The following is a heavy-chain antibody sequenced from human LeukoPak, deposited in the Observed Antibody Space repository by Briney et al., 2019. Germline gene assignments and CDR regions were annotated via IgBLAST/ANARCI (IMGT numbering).Heavy chain of an antibody. Sequence: GGSLRLSCAASGFTFSSYAMNWVRQAPGKGLEWVSYISSSSSTIYYADSVKGRFTISRDNAKNSLYLQMNSLRAEDTAVYYCARVGFWSGYDYWGQGTLVTVSS. CDR1: GFTFSSYA. CDR3: ARVGFWSGYDY. V-gene: IGHV3-48*01. CDR2: ISSSSSTI. J-gene: IGHJ4*02. D-gene: IGHD3-3*01.